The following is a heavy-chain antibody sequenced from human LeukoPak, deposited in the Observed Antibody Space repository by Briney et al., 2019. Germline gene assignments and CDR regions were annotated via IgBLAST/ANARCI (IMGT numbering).Heavy chain of an antibody. CDR3: ASAVGYCSSTSCYLNWFDP. V-gene: IGHV1-69*13. Sequence: GASVKVSCKASGGTFSSYAISWVRQAPGQGLEWMGGIIPIFGTANYTQKFQGRVTITADESTSTAYMELSSLRSEDTAVYYCASAVGYCSSTSCYLNWFDPWGQGTLVTVSS. J-gene: IGHJ5*02. CDR1: GGTFSSYA. D-gene: IGHD2-2*01. CDR2: IIPIFGTA.